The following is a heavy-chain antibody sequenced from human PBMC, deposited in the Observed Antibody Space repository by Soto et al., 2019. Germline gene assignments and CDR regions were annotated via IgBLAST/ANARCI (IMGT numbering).Heavy chain of an antibody. CDR1: GGSISSYY. V-gene: IGHV4-59*01. D-gene: IGHD4-17*01. J-gene: IGHJ3*02. CDR3: ARRYGYAFDI. Sequence: QVQLPESGPGLVKPSETLSLTCTVSGGSISSYYWSWIRQPPGKGLEWIGYIYYSGSTNYNPSRKGRVTISVDTSKNQFSLKLSSVTAADTAVYYCARRYGYAFDIWGQGTMVTVSS. CDR2: IYYSGST.